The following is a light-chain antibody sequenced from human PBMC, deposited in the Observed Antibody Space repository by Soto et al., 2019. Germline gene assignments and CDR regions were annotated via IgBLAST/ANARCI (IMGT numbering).Light chain of an antibody. CDR1: QSVSGTY. CDR3: QQYGNSPRT. CDR2: GAS. V-gene: IGKV3-20*01. Sequence: EIVLTQSPGTLSLSPGERATLACWASQSVSGTYLAWYQQKPGQAPRLLIYGASNRATGIPDRFSGSGSGTDFTLTISRLEPADFAVYYCQQYGNSPRTFGQGTKVDIK. J-gene: IGKJ1*01.